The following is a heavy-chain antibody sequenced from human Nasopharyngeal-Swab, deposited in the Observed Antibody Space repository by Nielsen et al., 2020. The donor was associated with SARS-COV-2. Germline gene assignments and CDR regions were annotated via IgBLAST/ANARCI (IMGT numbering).Heavy chain of an antibody. CDR3: AKDPYYDFWSGYYGGIDY. V-gene: IGHV3-30*18. D-gene: IGHD3-3*01. J-gene: IGHJ4*02. Sequence: GESLKFSCAASGFTFSSYGMHWVRQAPGKGLEWVAVISYDGSNKYYADSVKGRFTISRDNSKNTLYLQMNSLRAEDTAVYYCAKDPYYDFWSGYYGGIDYWGQGTLVTVSS. CDR2: ISYDGSNK. CDR1: GFTFSSYG.